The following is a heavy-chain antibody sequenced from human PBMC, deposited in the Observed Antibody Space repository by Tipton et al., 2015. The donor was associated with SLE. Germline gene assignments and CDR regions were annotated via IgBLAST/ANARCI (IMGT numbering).Heavy chain of an antibody. V-gene: IGHV4-39*07. CDR3: VRLELPATKADY. D-gene: IGHD5-24*01. J-gene: IGHJ4*02. CDR2: IDYTGTTT. CDR1: GGSVSSSSKY. Sequence: TLSLTCTVSGGSVSSSSKYWAWIRQPPGKGLEWIGRIDYTGTTTYYNSFLKSRLTLSIDTSKNQFSLKLSSVTAADTAVYYCVRLELPATKADYWGPGTLVTVSS.